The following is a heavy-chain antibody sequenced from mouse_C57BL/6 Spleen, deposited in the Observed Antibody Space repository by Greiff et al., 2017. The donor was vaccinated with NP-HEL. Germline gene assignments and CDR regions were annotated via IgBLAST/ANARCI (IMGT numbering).Heavy chain of an antibody. Sequence: VQLQQSVAELVRPGASVKLSCTASGFNIKNTYMHWVKQRPEQGLEWIGRIDPANGNTKYAPKFQGKATITADTSSNTAYLQLSRLTSEDTAIYYCARARDDYGSRGWFAYWGQGTLVTVSA. CDR1: GFNIKNTY. D-gene: IGHD1-1*01. V-gene: IGHV14-3*01. J-gene: IGHJ3*01. CDR3: ARARDDYGSRGWFAY. CDR2: IDPANGNT.